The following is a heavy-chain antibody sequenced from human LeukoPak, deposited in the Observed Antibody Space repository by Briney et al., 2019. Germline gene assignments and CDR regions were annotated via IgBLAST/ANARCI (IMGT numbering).Heavy chain of an antibody. CDR1: GFSFSGHD. V-gene: IGHV3-21*01. D-gene: IGHD2-2*01. CDR3: ARADCSSSTCYLRRSWFDP. CDR2: ISFSSTYI. Sequence: GGSLILSCAASGFSFSGHDMNWVRQAPGKGLEWVSSISFSSTYIYYADSVRGRFTISRDNAKNSLYLQMNSLRVEDTAVYYCARADCSSSTCYLRRSWFDPWGQGTLVTVSS. J-gene: IGHJ5*02.